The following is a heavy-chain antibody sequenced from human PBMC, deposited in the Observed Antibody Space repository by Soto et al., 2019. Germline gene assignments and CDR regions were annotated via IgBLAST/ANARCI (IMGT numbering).Heavy chain of an antibody. D-gene: IGHD2-2*01. CDR3: ANLGYCSSTSCYLRDY. J-gene: IGHJ4*02. Sequence: ASVKVSCKASGYTFTSYYMHWVRQAPGQGLEWMGIINPSGGSTSYAQKFQGRVTMTRDTSTSTVYMELSSLRSEDTAVYYCANLGYCSSTSCYLRDYWGQGTLVTVS. CDR2: INPSGGST. V-gene: IGHV1-46*03. CDR1: GYTFTSYY.